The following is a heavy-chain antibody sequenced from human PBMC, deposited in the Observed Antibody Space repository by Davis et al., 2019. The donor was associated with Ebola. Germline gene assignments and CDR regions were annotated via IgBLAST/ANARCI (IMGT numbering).Heavy chain of an antibody. D-gene: IGHD5-18*01. CDR1: GGSISSYY. CDR2: IYYSGST. Sequence: MPSETLSLTCTVSGGSISSYYWSWIRQPPGKGLEWIGYIYYSGSTNYNPSLKSRVTISVDTSKNQFSLKLSSVTAADTAVYYCARGAGYSFFDYWGQGTLVTVSS. J-gene: IGHJ4*02. CDR3: ARGAGYSFFDY. V-gene: IGHV4-59*01.